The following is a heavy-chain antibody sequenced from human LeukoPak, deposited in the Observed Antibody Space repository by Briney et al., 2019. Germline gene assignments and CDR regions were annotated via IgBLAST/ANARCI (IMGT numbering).Heavy chain of an antibody. CDR3: AKDSHRDTYYYDSSGYYYCHY. D-gene: IGHD3-22*01. Sequence: GGSLRLSCAASGFTFDDYAMHWVRQAPGKGLEWVSGISWNSGSIGYADSVKGRFTISRDNAKNSLYLQMNSVRAEDTALYYCAKDSHRDTYYYDSSGYYYCHYWGQGTLVTVS. V-gene: IGHV3-9*01. CDR1: GFTFDDYA. CDR2: ISWNSGSI. J-gene: IGHJ4*02.